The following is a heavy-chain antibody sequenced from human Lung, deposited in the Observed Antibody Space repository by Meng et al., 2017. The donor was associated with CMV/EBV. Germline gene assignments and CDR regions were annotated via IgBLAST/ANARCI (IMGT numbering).Heavy chain of an antibody. CDR3: ATSRGSGWYRIGWFDP. D-gene: IGHD6-19*01. Sequence: GESLKISCAASGFTFSSYSMNWVRQAPGKGLEWVSSISSSSSYIYYADSVKGRFTISRDNAKNSLYLQMNSLRAEDTAVYYCATSRGSGWYRIGWFDPWGQETXVTVAS. CDR1: GFTFSSYS. V-gene: IGHV3-21*01. CDR2: ISSSSSYI. J-gene: IGHJ5*02.